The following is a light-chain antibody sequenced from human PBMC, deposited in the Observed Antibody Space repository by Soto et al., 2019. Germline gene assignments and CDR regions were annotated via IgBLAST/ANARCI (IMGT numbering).Light chain of an antibody. CDR2: SVS. V-gene: IGKV3-20*01. CDR1: QSVGRSY. J-gene: IGKJ5*01. Sequence: DIVLTQSPGTLSLSPRERATLSCRASQSVGRSYLAWYQQKPGQAPRLLISSVSKRATGIPDRFSGGGSGTDFTLTISRVDPEDFALYICQQYDGSPITFGQGTRLEIK. CDR3: QQYDGSPIT.